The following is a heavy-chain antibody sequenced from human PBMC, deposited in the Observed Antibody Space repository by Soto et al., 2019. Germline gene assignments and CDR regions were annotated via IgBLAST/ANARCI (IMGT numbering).Heavy chain of an antibody. CDR3: ASPDYSNYGFDY. V-gene: IGHV4-30-4*01. D-gene: IGHD4-4*01. CDR1: GGSISSGDYY. J-gene: IGHJ4*02. Sequence: PSETLSLTCTVSGGSISSGDYYWSWIRQPPGKGLEWIGYIYYSGSTYYNPSLKSRVTISVDTSKNQFSLKLSSVTAADTAVYYCASPDYSNYGFDYWGQGTLVTVSS. CDR2: IYYSGST.